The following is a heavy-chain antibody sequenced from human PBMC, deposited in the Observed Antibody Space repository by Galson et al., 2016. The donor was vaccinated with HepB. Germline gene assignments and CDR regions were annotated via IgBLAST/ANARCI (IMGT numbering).Heavy chain of an antibody. Sequence: SLRLSCAASGITVTTIYIRWVRQAPRTRRAWASILSRGAPPVYADSVRGRFTISRDDSKNTVHPQMNSLTVEDTAMYFCASAPTITTTWGSWGQGTLVTVSS. J-gene: IGHJ5*02. CDR3: ASAPTITTTWGS. V-gene: IGHV3-53*01. D-gene: IGHD5-24*01. CDR1: GITVTTIY. CDR2: LSRGAPP.